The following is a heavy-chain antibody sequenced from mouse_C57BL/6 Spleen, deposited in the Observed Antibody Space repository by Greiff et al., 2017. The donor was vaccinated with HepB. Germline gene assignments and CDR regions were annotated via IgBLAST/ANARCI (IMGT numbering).Heavy chain of an antibody. J-gene: IGHJ3*01. Sequence: QVQLQQPGAELVKPGASVKMSCKASGYTFTSYWITWVQQRPGQGLEWIGDIYPGSGSTNYNEKFKSKATLTVDTSSSTAYMQLSSRTSEDSAVYYCARSGYYGRRAWFAYWGQGTLVTVSA. CDR2: IYPGSGST. V-gene: IGHV1-55*01. CDR1: GYTFTSYW. CDR3: ARSGYYGRRAWFAY. D-gene: IGHD1-1*01.